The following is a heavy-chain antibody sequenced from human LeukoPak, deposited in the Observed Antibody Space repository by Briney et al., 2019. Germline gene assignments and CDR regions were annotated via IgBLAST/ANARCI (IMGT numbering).Heavy chain of an antibody. CDR2: IYYSGST. J-gene: IGHJ4*02. V-gene: IGHV4-39*01. CDR1: GGSISSSSYY. Sequence: TSETLSLTCTVSGGSISSSSYYWGWIRQPPGKGLEWIGSIYYSGSTYYNPSLKSRVTISVDTSKNQFSLKLSSVTAADTAVYYCARQAYSGWHVPFDYWGQGTLVTVSS. CDR3: ARQAYSGWHVPFDY. D-gene: IGHD6-19*01.